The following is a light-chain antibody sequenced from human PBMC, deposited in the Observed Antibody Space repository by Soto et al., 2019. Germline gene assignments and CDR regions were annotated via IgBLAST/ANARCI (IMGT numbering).Light chain of an antibody. CDR3: CSYLGSSTV. J-gene: IGLJ7*01. CDR1: SGDVGNYNL. Sequence: QSALTQPASVSGSPGQSITISCTGVSGDVGNYNLVSWYQQHPAKAPKLIIYEDDKRPSGVSNRFSGSKSGDTASLTISGLQSEDEAAYYCCSYLGSSTVFGGATQLPVL. CDR2: EDD. V-gene: IGLV2-23*01.